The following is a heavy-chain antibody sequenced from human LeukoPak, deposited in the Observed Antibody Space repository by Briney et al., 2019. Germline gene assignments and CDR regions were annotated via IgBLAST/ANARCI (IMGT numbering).Heavy chain of an antibody. CDR2: IKQDGSEK. D-gene: IGHD3-16*01. CDR3: ARDFLRGSPDFFDY. J-gene: IGHJ4*02. CDR1: GFTFSSYW. V-gene: IGHV3-7*03. Sequence: GGSLRLSCAASGFTFSSYWMSWVRQAPGKGLEWVANIKQDGSEKYYVDSVKGRFTISRDNAKNSLYLQMNSLRAEDTAVYYCARDFLRGSPDFFDYWGQGTLVTVSS.